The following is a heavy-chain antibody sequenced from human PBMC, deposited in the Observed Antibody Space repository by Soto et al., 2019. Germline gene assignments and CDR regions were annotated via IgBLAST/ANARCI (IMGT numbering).Heavy chain of an antibody. J-gene: IGHJ4*02. D-gene: IGHD3-22*01. CDR1: GFTFSSYA. CDR3: ARMDGCGYYGSYFDY. Sequence: GGSLRLSCAASGFTFSSYAMHWVRQAPGKGLEWVAIISYDGSNKYYADSVKGRFTISRDNSKSTLFLQMNSLRAEDTAVYYCARMDGCGYYGSYFDYWGQGTLVTVSS. V-gene: IGHV3-30-3*01. CDR2: ISYDGSNK.